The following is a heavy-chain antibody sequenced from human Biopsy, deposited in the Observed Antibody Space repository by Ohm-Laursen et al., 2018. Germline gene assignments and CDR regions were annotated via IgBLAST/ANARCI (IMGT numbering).Heavy chain of an antibody. J-gene: IGHJ4*02. D-gene: IGHD2-8*01. CDR1: GFTFSGFS. Sequence: SLRLSCSASGFTFSGFSINWVRQAPGKGLEWVSSINASGNHIYYTGSVKGRFTVSRDNGKNSVYLQMNSLRVEDTTVYYCARDGEAKYCKHGVCPSDFWGQGTLVTVSS. CDR2: INASGNHI. CDR3: ARDGEAKYCKHGVCPSDF. V-gene: IGHV3-21*01.